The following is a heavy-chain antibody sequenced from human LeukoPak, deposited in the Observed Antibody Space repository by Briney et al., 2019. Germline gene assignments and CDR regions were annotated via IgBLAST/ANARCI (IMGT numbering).Heavy chain of an antibody. CDR3: ARGERFAYFQH. CDR2: IIPIFGTA. D-gene: IGHD3-10*01. J-gene: IGHJ1*01. CDR1: GGTFSSYA. Sequence: SVKVSCKAYGGTFSSYAISWVRQAPGQGLEWMGGIIPIFGTANYAQKFQGRVTITADKSTSTAYMELSSLRSEDTAVYYCARGERFAYFQHWGQGTLVTVSS. V-gene: IGHV1-69*06.